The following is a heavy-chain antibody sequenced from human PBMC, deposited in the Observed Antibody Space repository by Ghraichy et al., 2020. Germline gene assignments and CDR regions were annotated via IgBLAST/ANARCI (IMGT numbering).Heavy chain of an antibody. CDR1: GGSISSYY. J-gene: IGHJ6*02. V-gene: IGHV4-4*07. CDR3: ARQGGRNYAVSYYYGMDV. Sequence: SETLSLTCTVSGGSISSYYWSWIRQPAGKGLEWIGRIYTSGSTNYNPSLKSRVTMSVDTSKNQFSLKLSSVTAADTAVYYCARQGGRNYAVSYYYGMDVWGQGTTVTVSS. CDR2: IYTSGST. D-gene: IGHD1-7*01.